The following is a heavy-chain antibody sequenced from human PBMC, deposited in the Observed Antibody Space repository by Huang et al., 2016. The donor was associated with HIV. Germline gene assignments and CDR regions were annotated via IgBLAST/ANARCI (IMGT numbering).Heavy chain of an antibody. CDR2: VYQSGST. J-gene: IGHJ4*02. CDR1: VDFISSTNYY. Sequence: QLQLQESGPGQVKPSETLSLTCTVPVDFISSTNYYWGWIRQSPGKGLEWVGGVYQSGSTNYTPFQKSRVSGTAETSRNQVSLVLNSVTAADQDVYYCASQQIGAAATWFWGRGTQVSVSS. CDR3: ASQQIGAAATWF. V-gene: IGHV4-39*01. D-gene: IGHD6-25*01.